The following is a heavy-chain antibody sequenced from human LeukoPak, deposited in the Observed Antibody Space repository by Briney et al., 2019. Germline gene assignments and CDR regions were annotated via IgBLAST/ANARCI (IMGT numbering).Heavy chain of an antibody. Sequence: SETLSLTCTVSGGSISSYYWSWIRQPPGKGLEWIGYIYYSGSTNYNPSLKSRVTISVDTSKNQFSLKLSSVTAADTAVYYCARDGADTAVPDYWGQGTLVTVSS. CDR3: ARDGADTAVPDY. V-gene: IGHV4-59*12. CDR2: IYYSGST. J-gene: IGHJ4*02. D-gene: IGHD5-18*01. CDR1: GGSISSYY.